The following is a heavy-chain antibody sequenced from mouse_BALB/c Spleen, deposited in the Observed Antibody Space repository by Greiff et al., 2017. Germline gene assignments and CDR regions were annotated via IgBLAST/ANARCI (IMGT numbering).Heavy chain of an antibody. J-gene: IGHJ1*01. Sequence: DVKLVESGGGLVKPGGSLKLSCAASGFTFSSYAMSWVRQTPEKRLEWVASISSGGSTYYPDSVKGRFTISRDNARNILYLQMSSLRSEDTAMYYCARGFYYGSSYYWYFDVWGAGTTVTVSS. D-gene: IGHD1-1*01. CDR1: GFTFSSYA. CDR2: ISSGGST. V-gene: IGHV5-6-5*01. CDR3: ARGFYYGSSYYWYFDV.